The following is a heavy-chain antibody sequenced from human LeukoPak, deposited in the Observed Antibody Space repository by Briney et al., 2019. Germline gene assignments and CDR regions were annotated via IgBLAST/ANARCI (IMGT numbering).Heavy chain of an antibody. CDR3: ARYCSGGSCYGSSGYYHDAFDI. Sequence: SQTLSLTCTVSGGSISSGGYYWSWIRQHPGKGLEWIGYIYYSGSTYYNPSLKSRVTISVDTPKNQFSLKLSSVTAADTAVYYCARYCSGGSCYGSSGYYHDAFDIWGQGTMVTVSS. CDR2: IYYSGST. V-gene: IGHV4-31*03. J-gene: IGHJ3*02. CDR1: GGSISSGGYY. D-gene: IGHD2-15*01.